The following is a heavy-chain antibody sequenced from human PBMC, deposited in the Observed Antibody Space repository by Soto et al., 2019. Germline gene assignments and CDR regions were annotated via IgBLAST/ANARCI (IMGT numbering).Heavy chain of an antibody. J-gene: IGHJ5*02. CDR1: GGSISSGDYY. V-gene: IGHV4-30-4*01. Sequence: QVQLQESGPGLVKPSQTLSLTCTVSGGSISSGDYYWSWIRQPPGKGLEWIGYIYYSGSTYYNPSLKSRVTISVDTSKNQFSLKLSSVAAADTAVYYCARGSGQLTYADWFDPWGQGTLVTVSS. CDR3: ARGSGQLTYADWFDP. CDR2: IYYSGST. D-gene: IGHD6-13*01.